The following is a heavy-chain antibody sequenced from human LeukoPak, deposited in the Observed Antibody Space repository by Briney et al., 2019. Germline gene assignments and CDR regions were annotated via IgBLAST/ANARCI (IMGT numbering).Heavy chain of an antibody. D-gene: IGHD2-2*01. J-gene: IGHJ5*02. CDR1: GGTFSSYA. V-gene: IGHV1-69*01. CDR2: IIPIFGTA. CDR3: AASYCSSTSCYPSFNWFDP. Sequence: GSSVKVSCKASGGTFSSYAISWVRQALGQGLEWMGGIIPIFGTANYAQKFQGRVTITADESTSTAYMELSSLRSEDTAVYYCAASYCSSTSCYPSFNWFDPWGQGTLVTVSS.